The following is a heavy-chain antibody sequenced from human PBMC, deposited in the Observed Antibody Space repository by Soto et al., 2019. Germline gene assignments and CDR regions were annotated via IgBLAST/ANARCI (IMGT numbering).Heavy chain of an antibody. D-gene: IGHD3-22*01. CDR1: GFTVSSNY. CDR2: IYSGGST. Sequence: EVQLVESGGGLVQPGGSLRLSCAASGFTVSSNYMSWVRQAPGKGLEWVSVIYSGGSTYYADSVKGTFTISRDNSKNTLYLQMNSLTPDDTAVYYCARDRAGGYYYDYFDYWGQGTLVTLSS. V-gene: IGHV3-66*01. J-gene: IGHJ4*02. CDR3: ARDRAGGYYYDYFDY.